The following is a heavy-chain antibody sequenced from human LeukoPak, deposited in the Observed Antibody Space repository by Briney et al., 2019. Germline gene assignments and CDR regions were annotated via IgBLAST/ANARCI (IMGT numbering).Heavy chain of an antibody. CDR2: IYYSGST. CDR3: ARGIWVDYGSGSGNMDV. J-gene: IGHJ6*03. CDR1: GGSISSSSYY. D-gene: IGHD3-10*01. V-gene: IGHV4-39*01. Sequence: RPSETLSLICTVSGGSISSSSYYWGWIRQPPGKGLEWIGSIYYSGSTYYNPSLKSRVTISVDTSKNQFSLKLSSVTAADTAVYYCARGIWVDYGSGSGNMDVWGKGTTVTVSS.